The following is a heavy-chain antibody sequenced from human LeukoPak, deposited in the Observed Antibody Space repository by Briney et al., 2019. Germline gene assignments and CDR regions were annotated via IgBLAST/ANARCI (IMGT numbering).Heavy chain of an antibody. J-gene: IGHJ4*02. D-gene: IGHD5-18*01. CDR2: IWYDGSNK. V-gene: IGHV3-33*01. CDR3: AREYPDGYKGYFDC. Sequence: QRWGVLRLSFAASGFTFSSYGMHWVRQAPGKGLEWVAVIWYDGSNKYYAASVKGRFTISRDNSKITMYLQMNSLRAEDTAVYYCAREYPDGYKGYFDCWGQGTLVTVSS. CDR1: GFTFSSYG.